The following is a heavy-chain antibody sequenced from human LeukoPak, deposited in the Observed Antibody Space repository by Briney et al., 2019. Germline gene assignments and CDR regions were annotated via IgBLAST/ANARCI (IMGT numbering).Heavy chain of an antibody. J-gene: IGHJ4*02. D-gene: IGHD3-10*01. CDR3: ARVSLFRAFDY. V-gene: IGHV3-23*01. CDR1: GFTFSSHG. Sequence: GGTLRLSCAASGFTFSSHGMNWVRQAPGKGLEWVSGISPSGGITYYTDSAKGRFTISRDNSKNTLCLQMNSLRAEDTAVYYCARVSLFRAFDYWGQGTLVTVSS. CDR2: ISPSGGIT.